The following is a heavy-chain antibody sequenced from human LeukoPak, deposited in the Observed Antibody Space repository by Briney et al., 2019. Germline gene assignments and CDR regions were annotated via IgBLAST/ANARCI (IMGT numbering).Heavy chain of an antibody. CDR2: ISAGGAGT. CDR3: ARGTLKAAATDFDY. Sequence: PGGSLRLSCAASGFTFITYAMTWVRQAPGKGLDWVSTISAGGAGTYYADSVKGRFTISRDNSKNTLYLQMNSLRAEDTALYYCARGTLKAAATDFDYWGQGTLVTVSS. D-gene: IGHD6-13*01. J-gene: IGHJ4*02. V-gene: IGHV3-23*01. CDR1: GFTFITYA.